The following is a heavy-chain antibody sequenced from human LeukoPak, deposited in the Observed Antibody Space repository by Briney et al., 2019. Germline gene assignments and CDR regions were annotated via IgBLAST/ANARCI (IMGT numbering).Heavy chain of an antibody. CDR2: INAGNGNT. CDR1: GYTFTSYA. CDR3: ARELRIVGSGYDLGY. V-gene: IGHV1-3*03. Sequence: ASVKVSCKASGYTFTSYAMHWVRQAPGQRLEWMGWINAGNGNTKYSQEFQGRVTITRDTSASTAYMELSSLRSEDMAVYYCARELRIVGSGYDLGYWGQGTLVTVSS. J-gene: IGHJ4*02. D-gene: IGHD5-12*01.